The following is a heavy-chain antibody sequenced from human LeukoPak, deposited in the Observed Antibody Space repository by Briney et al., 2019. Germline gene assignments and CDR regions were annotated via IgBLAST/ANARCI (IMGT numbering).Heavy chain of an antibody. CDR2: IYYSGST. CDR3: ARDGYIARIAAAGNYYYFFMDV. CDR1: GGSISSYY. D-gene: IGHD6-13*01. V-gene: IGHV4-59*01. J-gene: IGHJ6*03. Sequence: SETLSLTCTVSGGSISSYYWSWIGQRPGKGLEGSGYIYYSGSTNYNPSLKSRVTISVAASKIPFSLKLSSVTAADTAVYYCARDGYIARIAAAGNYYYFFMDVWGKGTTVTVSS.